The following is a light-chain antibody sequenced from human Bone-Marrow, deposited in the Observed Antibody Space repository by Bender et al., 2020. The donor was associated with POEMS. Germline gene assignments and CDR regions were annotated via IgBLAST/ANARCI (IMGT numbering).Light chain of an antibody. CDR3: SSWDDSLSGWV. V-gene: IGLV1-47*02. Sequence: QSALTQPPSASGTPGQRVTISCSGTPSNIGSNYVYWYQHLPGTAPRLVVYSNYQRPSGVPARFSGSKSGTSASLAISDIQSEDEGDYYCSSWDDSLSGWVFGGGTKLTVL. CDR2: SNY. CDR1: PSNIGSNY. J-gene: IGLJ3*02.